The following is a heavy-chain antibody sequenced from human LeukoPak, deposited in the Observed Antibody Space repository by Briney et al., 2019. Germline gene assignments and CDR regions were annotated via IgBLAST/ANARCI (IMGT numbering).Heavy chain of an antibody. CDR1: GFTFSSYW. Sequence: GGSLRLSCAASGFTFSSYWMHWVRQAPGKGLVWVSRINSDGSNTSYADSVKGRFMISRDNAKNTMYLQMNSLRAEDTAVYYCARVVTTSEDWGQGTLVTVSS. CDR2: INSDGSNT. V-gene: IGHV3-74*01. J-gene: IGHJ4*02. CDR3: ARVVTTSED. D-gene: IGHD1-14*01.